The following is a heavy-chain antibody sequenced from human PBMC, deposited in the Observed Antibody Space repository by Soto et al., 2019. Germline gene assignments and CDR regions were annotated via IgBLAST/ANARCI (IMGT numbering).Heavy chain of an antibody. J-gene: IGHJ6*03. V-gene: IGHV4-34*01. CDR1: RGTLFVYS. Sequence: LETMALSCAEYRGTLFVYSGQWFRQQPGKGLEWIGEIDHSGSTKYNPSLKNRVTFSVDTSKTQFSLNLTSVTASDTAVYYRARGFPVYSSYYLDVWAKGTTVTVSS. CDR2: IDHSGST. CDR3: ARGFPVYSSYYLDV.